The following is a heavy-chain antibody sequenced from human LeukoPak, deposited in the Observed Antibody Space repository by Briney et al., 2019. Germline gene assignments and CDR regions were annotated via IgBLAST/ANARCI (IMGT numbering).Heavy chain of an antibody. CDR2: ISGSGGST. Sequence: GGSLRLSCAASGFTFSSYAMSWVRQAPGKGLEWVSAISGSGGSTYYADSVKGRFTISRDNSKNTLYLQMNSLRAEDTAVYYCATGRSGSYRYYYYYMDVWGKGTTVTVSS. D-gene: IGHD1-26*01. CDR1: GFTFSSYA. CDR3: ATGRSGSYRYYYYYMDV. J-gene: IGHJ6*03. V-gene: IGHV3-23*01.